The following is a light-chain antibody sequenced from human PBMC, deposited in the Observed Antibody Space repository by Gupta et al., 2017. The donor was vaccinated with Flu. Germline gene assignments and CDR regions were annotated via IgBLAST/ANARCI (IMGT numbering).Light chain of an antibody. Sequence: ELVFTQSPGTLSLSPGERATLSCRASPSISSDLAWYQQKRGQAPRLLIYDASYRASGTPARVRGSGSGTDCTLNISSLEPEDVTVYYWQQRSNGPGISFGQGTRLEIK. CDR3: QQRSNGPGIS. V-gene: IGKV3-11*01. CDR2: DAS. CDR1: PSISSD. J-gene: IGKJ5*01.